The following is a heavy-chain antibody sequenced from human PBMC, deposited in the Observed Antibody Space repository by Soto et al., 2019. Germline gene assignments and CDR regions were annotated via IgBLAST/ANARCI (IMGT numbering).Heavy chain of an antibody. D-gene: IGHD6-13*01. J-gene: IGHJ6*02. CDR3: ARLIAAAGPYYYYYGMDV. V-gene: IGHV4-39*01. CDR2: IYYDGST. CDR1: GDSITSINNY. Sequence: SETLSLTCTVSGDSITSINNYWGWIRQPPGMGLEWIANIYYDGSTFYNPSLKSRVAMSIDTSKNQFSLNLTSVTAADTAVYYCARLIAAAGPYYYYYGMDVWGQGTTVTVSS.